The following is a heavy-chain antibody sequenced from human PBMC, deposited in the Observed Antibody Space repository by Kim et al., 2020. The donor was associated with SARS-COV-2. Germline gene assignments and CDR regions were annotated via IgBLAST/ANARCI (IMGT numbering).Heavy chain of an antibody. CDR1: GYTFTSHY. CDR2: ISPTGDST. V-gene: IGHV1-46*01. CDR3: AREIIAGGKAFDY. J-gene: IGHJ4*02. D-gene: IGHD6-13*01. Sequence: ASVKVSCKASGYTFTSHYMHWMRQAPGQGLEWMGAISPTGDSTNYAQELQGRVTMTRDTSTSTLYMELSSLRSEDTAVYYCAREIIAGGKAFDYWGQGTL.